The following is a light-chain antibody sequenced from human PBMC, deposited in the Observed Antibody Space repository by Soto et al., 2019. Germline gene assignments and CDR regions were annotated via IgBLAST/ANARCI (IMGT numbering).Light chain of an antibody. CDR1: GSGVGTYNL. Sequence: QSALPHPSSESSSPGQSITMSCTRTGSGVGTYNLVSWYQQHPGKAPKLMVYEGTKRPSGVSNRFSVSKSGNTASLTISGRQDEDEADYYCCSYLGSSTYVFGTGTKVTVL. V-gene: IGLV2-23*01. CDR2: EGT. CDR3: CSYLGSSTYV. J-gene: IGLJ1*01.